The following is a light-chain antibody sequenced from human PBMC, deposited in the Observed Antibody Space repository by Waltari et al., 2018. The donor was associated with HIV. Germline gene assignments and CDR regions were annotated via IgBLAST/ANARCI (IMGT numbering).Light chain of an antibody. CDR1: ALPQQY. V-gene: IGLV3-25*03. CDR3: QSADSSGTPL. J-gene: IGLJ2*01. CDR2: KDS. Sequence: SYELTQPPSVSVSPGQTARITCSGDALPQQYAYWYQQKPGQAPVLVIYKDSERPSGIPERFSGSSSGTTVTLTISGVQAEDEADYYCQSADSSGTPLFGGGTKLTVL.